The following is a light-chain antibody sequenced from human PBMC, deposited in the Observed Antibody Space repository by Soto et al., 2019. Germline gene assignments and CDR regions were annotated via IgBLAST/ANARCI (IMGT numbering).Light chain of an antibody. CDR3: QQSYISPRT. CDR1: QSIRTY. CDR2: AAS. J-gene: IGKJ3*01. V-gene: IGKV1-39*01. Sequence: DIQMTQSPSSLSASVGDRVTIACRASQSIRTYLNWYQQKPGRAPELLIFAASSLQSGVPSRFSGSGSGTDFTLTISSLQPEDFATYYCQQSYISPRTFGPGTKVDI.